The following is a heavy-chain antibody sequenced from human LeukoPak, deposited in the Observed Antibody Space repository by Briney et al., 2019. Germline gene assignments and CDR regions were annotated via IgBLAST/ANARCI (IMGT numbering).Heavy chain of an antibody. D-gene: IGHD3-3*01. CDR2: IYYSGST. V-gene: IGHV4-39*02. Sequence: PSETLSLTCTVSGGSISSSSYYWGWIRQPPGKGLEWIGSIYYSGSTYYNPSLKSRVTISVDTSKSQFSLKLSSVTAADTAVYYCARDFWSGYSLDWFDPWGQGTLVTVSS. CDR1: GGSISSSSYY. J-gene: IGHJ5*02. CDR3: ARDFWSGYSLDWFDP.